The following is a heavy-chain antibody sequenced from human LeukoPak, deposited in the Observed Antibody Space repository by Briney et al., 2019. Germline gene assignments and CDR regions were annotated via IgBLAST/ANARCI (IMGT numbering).Heavy chain of an antibody. CDR2: IYSGGST. D-gene: IGHD5-12*01. Sequence: GGSLRLSCAASGFTVSSNYMSWVRQAPGKGLEWFSVIYSGGSTYYADSVKGRFTISRDNSKNTLYLQMNSLRAEDTAVYYCARDRKATPLYYGMDVWGQGTTVTVSS. CDR3: ARDRKATPLYYGMDV. V-gene: IGHV3-53*01. CDR1: GFTVSSNY. J-gene: IGHJ6*02.